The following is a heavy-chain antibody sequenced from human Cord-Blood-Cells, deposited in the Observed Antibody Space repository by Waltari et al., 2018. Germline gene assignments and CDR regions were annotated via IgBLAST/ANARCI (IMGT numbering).Heavy chain of an antibody. V-gene: IGHV3-30-3*01. CDR2: ISYDGSNK. J-gene: IGHJ6*02. D-gene: IGHD1-26*01. CDR1: GLTFSPYA. CDR3: ARGEYSGSYYYYGMDV. Sequence: QVQTVESGGGVVQPGRSLRLFCAACGLTFSPYAMHWVRRASGKGLEWVAVISYDGSNKYYAVSVKGRFTISRDNSKNTLYLQMNSLRAEDTAVYYCARGEYSGSYYYYGMDVWGQGTTVTVSS.